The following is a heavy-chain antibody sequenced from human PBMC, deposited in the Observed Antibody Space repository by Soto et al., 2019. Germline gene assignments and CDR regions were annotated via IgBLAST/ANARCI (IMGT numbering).Heavy chain of an antibody. CDR2: IYYSGST. CDR3: ARDLNYYDSSGEPWFDP. Sequence: PSETLSLTXTVSGGSISSYYWSWIRQPPGKGLEWIGYIYYSGSTNYNPSLKSRVTISVDTSKNQFSLKLSSVTAADTAVYYCARDLNYYDSSGEPWFDPWGQGTLVTVSS. J-gene: IGHJ5*02. V-gene: IGHV4-59*01. D-gene: IGHD3-22*01. CDR1: GGSISSYY.